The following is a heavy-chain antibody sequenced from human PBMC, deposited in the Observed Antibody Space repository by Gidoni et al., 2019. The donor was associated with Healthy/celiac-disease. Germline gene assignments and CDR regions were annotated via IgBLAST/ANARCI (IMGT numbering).Heavy chain of an antibody. J-gene: IGHJ4*02. CDR2: IYYYGST. Sequence: QLQLQESGPGLVKPSETLSLTCTVSGGSISSSSYYWGWIRQPPGKGLEWIGSIYYYGSTYYNPSLKSRVTISVDTSKNQFSLKLSSVTAADTAVYYCARSIAVAGTVFDYWGQGTLVTVSS. CDR1: GGSISSSSYY. V-gene: IGHV4-39*01. D-gene: IGHD6-19*01. CDR3: ARSIAVAGTVFDY.